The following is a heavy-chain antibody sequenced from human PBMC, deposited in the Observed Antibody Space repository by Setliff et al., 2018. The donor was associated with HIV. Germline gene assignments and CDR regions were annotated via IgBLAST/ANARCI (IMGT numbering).Heavy chain of an antibody. CDR2: ISSNGGST. CDR3: VKARVDGDYYYYYYMDV. J-gene: IGHJ6*03. Sequence: GGSLRLSCAASGFTFRSYEMNWVRQAPGKGLEYVSAISSNGGSTYYADSVKGRFTISRDNSKNTLYLQMSSLRAEDTAVYYCVKARVDGDYYYYYYMDVWGKGTTVTVSS. D-gene: IGHD4-17*01. CDR1: GFTFRSYE. V-gene: IGHV3-64D*09.